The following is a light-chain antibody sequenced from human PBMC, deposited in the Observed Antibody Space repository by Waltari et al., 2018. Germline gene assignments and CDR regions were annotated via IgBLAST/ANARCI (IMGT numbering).Light chain of an antibody. CDR3: QKNYTTTFT. J-gene: IGKJ3*01. CDR1: QSVLYSSNNKNY. Sequence: DIVMTQSPASLAVSLGERATINCQSSQSVLYSSNNKNYLAWYQQKPGQPPKLLIYWASTRESGVPDRCSGSVSGTDFTLNISSLQAEDVAVYYCQKNYTTTFTFGPGTKVDI. CDR2: WAS. V-gene: IGKV4-1*01.